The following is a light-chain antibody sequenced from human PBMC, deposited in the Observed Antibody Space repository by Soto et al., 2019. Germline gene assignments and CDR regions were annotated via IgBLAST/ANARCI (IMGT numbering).Light chain of an antibody. Sequence: DIPMTQSPSSLSASVGDRVTITCRASQSISSYLNWYQQKPGKAPKFLIYAASSLQSGVPSRFSGSRSGTDFALTIISLPPEDFATYYCQQTYSTPRTFGQGTKVEIK. CDR2: AAS. V-gene: IGKV1-39*01. CDR1: QSISSY. J-gene: IGKJ1*01. CDR3: QQTYSTPRT.